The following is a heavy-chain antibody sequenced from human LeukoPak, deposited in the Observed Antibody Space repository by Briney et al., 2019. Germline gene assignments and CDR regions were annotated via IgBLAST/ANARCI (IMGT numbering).Heavy chain of an antibody. CDR1: GGSISSGAYY. CDR2: IYYSGSA. J-gene: IGHJ5*02. V-gene: IGHV4-31*03. D-gene: IGHD1-20*01. Sequence: SETLSLTCTVSGGSISSGAYYWSWIRQHPGKGLEWIGYIYYSGSAYYNPPLESRVTISVDTSKNQFSLNLSSVTAADTAVYYCARDLRGLTNYNWFAPWGQGTLVTVSS. CDR3: ARDLRGLTNYNWFAP.